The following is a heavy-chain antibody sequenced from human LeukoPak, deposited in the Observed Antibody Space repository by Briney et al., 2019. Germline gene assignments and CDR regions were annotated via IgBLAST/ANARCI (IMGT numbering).Heavy chain of an antibody. D-gene: IGHD5-24*01. V-gene: IGHV3-53*01. CDR2: IYSGGNT. CDR1: GFTVSGSY. J-gene: IGHJ5*02. CDR3: ANRWDWFDP. Sequence: GGSLRLSCAASGFTVSGSYMSWVRQAPGKGLEWVAVIYSGGNTYYADSVKGRFTISKDNSKNTLYLQMSSQRAEDTAVYYCANRWDWFDPWGQGTQVIVSS.